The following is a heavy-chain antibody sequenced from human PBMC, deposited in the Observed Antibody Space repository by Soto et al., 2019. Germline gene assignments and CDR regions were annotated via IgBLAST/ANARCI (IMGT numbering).Heavy chain of an antibody. V-gene: IGHV4-31*02. Sequence: SETLSLTCTVSGGSISSGGYYWSCVRQHPGKGLEWIGYIYYSGSTYYNPSLKSRVTISVDTSKNQFSLKLSSVTAADTAVYYCARDGYCSGGSCYYGENWFDPWGQGTLVTVSS. D-gene: IGHD2-15*01. J-gene: IGHJ5*02. CDR2: IYYSGST. CDR3: ARDGYCSGGSCYYGENWFDP. CDR1: GGSISSGGYY.